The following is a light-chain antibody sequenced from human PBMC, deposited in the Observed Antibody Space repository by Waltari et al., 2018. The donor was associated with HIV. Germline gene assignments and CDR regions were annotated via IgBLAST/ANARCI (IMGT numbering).Light chain of an antibody. CDR2: EDS. Sequence: SYELTQPPSVSVSPGQTARITCSGDALPKKYAYWYKQRAGQAPVLVIYEDSKRPSGIPERFSCSSSGTMVTLTISGAQVEDEADYYCYSTDITSHQRVFGGGTKLTVL. CDR1: ALPKKY. J-gene: IGLJ3*02. V-gene: IGLV3-10*01. CDR3: YSTDITSHQRV.